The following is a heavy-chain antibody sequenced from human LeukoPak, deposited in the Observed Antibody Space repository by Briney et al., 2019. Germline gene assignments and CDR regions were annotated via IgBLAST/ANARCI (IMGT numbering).Heavy chain of an antibody. Sequence: ASVKVSCKASGYTFTGYYMHWVRQAPGQGLEWMGRINPNSGGTNYAQKFQGRVTMTRDTSISTAYMELSRLRSDDTAEYYCASEGWGFGELRGYYFDYWGQGTLVTVSS. CDR3: ASEGWGFGELRGYYFDY. D-gene: IGHD3-10*01. V-gene: IGHV1-2*06. CDR2: INPNSGGT. J-gene: IGHJ4*02. CDR1: GYTFTGYY.